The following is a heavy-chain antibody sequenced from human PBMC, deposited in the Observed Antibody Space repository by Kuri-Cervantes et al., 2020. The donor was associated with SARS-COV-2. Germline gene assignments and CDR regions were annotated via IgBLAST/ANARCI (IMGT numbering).Heavy chain of an antibody. CDR2: ISYDGSNK. Sequence: GESLKISCAASGFTFSSYGMHWVRQAPGKGLEWVAVISYDGSNKYYADSVEGRFTISRDNSKNTLYLQMNSLRAEDTAVYYCARAMGYSSSWSPAAFDYWGQGTLVTGSS. CDR1: GFTFSSYG. D-gene: IGHD6-13*01. CDR3: ARAMGYSSSWSPAAFDY. J-gene: IGHJ4*02. V-gene: IGHV3-30*03.